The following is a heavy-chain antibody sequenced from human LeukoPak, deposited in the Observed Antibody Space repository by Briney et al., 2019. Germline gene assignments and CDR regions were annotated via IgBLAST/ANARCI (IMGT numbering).Heavy chain of an antibody. CDR2: IYDSGST. Sequence: SETLSLTCTVSGGSISSYYWSWIRQPPGKGLEWIGYIYDSGSTSYNPSLKSRVTISVDTSKNQFSLKLSSVTAADTAVYYCARSWELYYFDYWGQGTLVTVFS. CDR3: ARSWELYYFDY. V-gene: IGHV4-59*01. D-gene: IGHD4-23*01. J-gene: IGHJ4*02. CDR1: GGSISSYY.